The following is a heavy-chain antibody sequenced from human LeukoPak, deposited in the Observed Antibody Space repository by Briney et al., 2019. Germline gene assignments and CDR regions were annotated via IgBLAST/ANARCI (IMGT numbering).Heavy chain of an antibody. CDR1: GFTFSSYA. J-gene: IGHJ5*02. V-gene: IGHV3-23*01. D-gene: IGHD2-2*01. Sequence: PGGSLRLSCAASGFTFSSYAMSWVRQAPGKGLEWVSAISGSGGSTYYADSVKGRLTISRDNSKNTLYLQMNSLRAEDTAVYYCASMRGYCSSTSCPPGNWFDPWGQGILVTVSS. CDR2: ISGSGGST. CDR3: ASMRGYCSSTSCPPGNWFDP.